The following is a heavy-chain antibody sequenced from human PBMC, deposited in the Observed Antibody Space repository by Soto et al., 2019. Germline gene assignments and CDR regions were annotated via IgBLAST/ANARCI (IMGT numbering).Heavy chain of an antibody. J-gene: IGHJ4*02. CDR3: ASMGYHYGSGSYPLDY. CDR1: CGSISSYY. D-gene: IGHD3-10*01. V-gene: IGHV4-59*08. CDR2: IYNSGST. Sequence: SETLSLTCTVSCGSISSYYWTWIRQPPGKGLEWIGFIYNSGSTHYNPSLKSRVTISLDTSKNQFSLNLRSVTAADTAVYYCASMGYHYGSGSYPLDYWGQGTLVTVSS.